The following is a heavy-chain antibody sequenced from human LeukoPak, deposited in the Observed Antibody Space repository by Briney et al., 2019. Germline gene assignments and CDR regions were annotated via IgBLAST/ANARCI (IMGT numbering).Heavy chain of an antibody. J-gene: IGHJ4*02. Sequence: ASVKVSCKASGYTFTGYYMHWVRQAPGQGLEWRGWINPNSGGTNYAQKFQGRVTMTRDTSISTAYMELSRLRSDDTAVYYCARRRDYYDSSGYYYEYYYFDYWGQGTLVTVSS. V-gene: IGHV1-2*02. CDR3: ARRRDYYDSSGYYYEYYYFDY. D-gene: IGHD3-22*01. CDR2: INPNSGGT. CDR1: GYTFTGYY.